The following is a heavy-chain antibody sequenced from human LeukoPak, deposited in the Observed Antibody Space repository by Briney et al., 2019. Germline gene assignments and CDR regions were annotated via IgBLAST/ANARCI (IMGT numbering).Heavy chain of an antibody. CDR1: GGSISSGDYY. Sequence: SETLSLTCTVSGGSISSGDYYWSWIRQPPGKGLEWIGYIYYSGSTCYNPSLKSRVTISVDTSKNQFSLKLSSVTAADTAVYYCARDRALYSGSYSPPGWGQGTLVTVSS. D-gene: IGHD1-26*01. V-gene: IGHV4-30-4*01. J-gene: IGHJ4*02. CDR3: ARDRALYSGSYSPPG. CDR2: IYYSGST.